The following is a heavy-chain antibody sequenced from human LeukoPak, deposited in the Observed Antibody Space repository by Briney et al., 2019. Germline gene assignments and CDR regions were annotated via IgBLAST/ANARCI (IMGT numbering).Heavy chain of an antibody. CDR1: GFTFSDYA. CDR3: AREGKAAGTSGWIDP. CDR2: IWYDGSNK. Sequence: GGSLRLSCAVSGFTFSDYAMHWVRQVPGKGLEWVAVIWYDGSNKYHADSVKGRFTISRDNSKNTLYLEMNSLKVEDTAVYYCAREGKAAGTSGWIDPWGQGTLVTVSS. J-gene: IGHJ5*02. D-gene: IGHD6-13*01. V-gene: IGHV3-33*01.